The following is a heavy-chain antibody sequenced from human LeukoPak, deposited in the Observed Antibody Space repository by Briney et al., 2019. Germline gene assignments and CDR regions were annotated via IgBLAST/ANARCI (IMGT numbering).Heavy chain of an antibody. CDR2: ISGSGGST. V-gene: IGHV3-23*01. D-gene: IGHD3-22*01. CDR1: GFTFSSYA. Sequence: PGGSLRLSCAASGFTFSSYAMSWVRQAPGKGLECVSAISGSGGSTYYADSVKGRFTISRDNSKNTLYLQMNSLRAEDTAVYYCARAKRYYYDSSGPNAFDIWGQGTMVTVSS. J-gene: IGHJ3*02. CDR3: ARAKRYYYDSSGPNAFDI.